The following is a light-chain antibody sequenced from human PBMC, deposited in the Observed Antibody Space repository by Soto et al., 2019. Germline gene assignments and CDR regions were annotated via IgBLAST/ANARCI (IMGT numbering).Light chain of an antibody. CDR1: SSDVGGYNY. CDR3: CSYTSTSTLYV. CDR2: EVS. J-gene: IGLJ1*01. Sequence: QSALTQPDSVSGSPGQSITISCTGTSSDVGGYNYVSWYQQHPGKAPKLMIYEVSNRPSGVSNRFSGSKSGNTASLTISGLQAEDEADYHCCSYTSTSTLYVFGTGTKVTVL. V-gene: IGLV2-14*01.